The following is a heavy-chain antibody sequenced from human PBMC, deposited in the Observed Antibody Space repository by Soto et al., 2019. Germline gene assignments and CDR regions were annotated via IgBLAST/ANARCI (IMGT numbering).Heavy chain of an antibody. D-gene: IGHD3-22*01. CDR2: IYYSGST. J-gene: IGHJ4*02. CDR3: ARGSGWAYYYDSSGYHLFDY. Sequence: PSETLSLTCTVSGGSISSYYWSWIRQPPGKGLEWIGYIYYSGSTNYNPSLKSRVTISVDTSKNQFSLKLSSVTAADTAVYYCARGSGWAYYYDSSGYHLFDYWGPAPLVTVSS. V-gene: IGHV4-59*01. CDR1: GGSISSYY.